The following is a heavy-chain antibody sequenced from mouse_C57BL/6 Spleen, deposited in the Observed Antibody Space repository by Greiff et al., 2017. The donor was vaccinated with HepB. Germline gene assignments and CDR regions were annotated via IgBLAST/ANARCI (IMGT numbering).Heavy chain of an antibody. J-gene: IGHJ4*01. CDR3: ARERDAMDY. V-gene: IGHV1-59*01. Sequence: QVQLQQSGAELVRPGTSVKLSCKASGYTFTSYWMHWVKQRPGQGLEWIGVIDPSDSYTNYNQKFKGKATLTVDTSSSTAYMQLSSLTSEDSAVYYCARERDAMDYWGQGTSVTVSS. CDR2: IDPSDSYT. CDR1: GYTFTSYW.